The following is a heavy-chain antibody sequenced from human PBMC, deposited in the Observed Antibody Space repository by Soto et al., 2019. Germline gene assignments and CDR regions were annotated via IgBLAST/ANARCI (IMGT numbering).Heavy chain of an antibody. CDR1: GGTFSSYT. CDR3: ALLYGDYGYYGMDV. CDR2: IIPILGIA. D-gene: IGHD4-17*01. J-gene: IGHJ6*02. V-gene: IGHV1-69*02. Sequence: QVQLVQSGAEVKKPGSSVKVSCKASGGTFSSYTISWVRQAPGQGLEWMGRIIPILGIANYAQKFQGRVTITEDKSTSTAYMELSSLRSEDTAVYYCALLYGDYGYYGMDVWGQGTTVTVSS.